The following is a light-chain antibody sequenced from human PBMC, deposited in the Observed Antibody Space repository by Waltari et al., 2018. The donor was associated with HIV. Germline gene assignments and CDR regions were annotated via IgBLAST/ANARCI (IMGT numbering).Light chain of an antibody. CDR1: ALPNKH. J-gene: IGLJ3*02. Sequence: SYELTQPPSVSVSPGQTARITCSGDALPNKHAYWYQQKSGQAPVLVIYEDSKRPSGIPERFSGSSSGTMATLTISGAQVEDEADYYCYSTDSSDWVFGGGTKLTVL. CDR3: YSTDSSDWV. CDR2: EDS. V-gene: IGLV3-10*01.